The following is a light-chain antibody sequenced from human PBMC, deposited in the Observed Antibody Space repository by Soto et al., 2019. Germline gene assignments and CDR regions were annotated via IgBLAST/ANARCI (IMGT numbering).Light chain of an antibody. CDR3: KSYAGSNTYV. CDR1: SSNIGVYDF. CDR2: EVV. Sequence: QSVLTQPPSVSAAPGQKVTISCSGSSSNIGVYDFVSWYQHHPGKAPRLIIYEVVQRPSGVPDRFSGSKSGNTASLTVSGLQAADEADYFCKSYAGSNTYVFGRGTKVTVL. J-gene: IGLJ1*01. V-gene: IGLV2-8*01.